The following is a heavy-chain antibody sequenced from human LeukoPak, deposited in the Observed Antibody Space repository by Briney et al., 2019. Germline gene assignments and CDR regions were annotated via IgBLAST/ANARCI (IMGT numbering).Heavy chain of an antibody. CDR3: AKGIAAAAPAAFDY. D-gene: IGHD6-13*01. CDR1: GFTFSSYS. CDR2: ISSSSSYI. V-gene: IGHV3-21*04. Sequence: PGGSLRLSCAASGFTFSSYSMNWVRQAPGRGLEWVSSISSSSSYIYYADSVKGRFTISRDNAKNSLYLQMNSLRAEDTAVYYCAKGIAAAAPAAFDYWGQGTLVTVSS. J-gene: IGHJ4*02.